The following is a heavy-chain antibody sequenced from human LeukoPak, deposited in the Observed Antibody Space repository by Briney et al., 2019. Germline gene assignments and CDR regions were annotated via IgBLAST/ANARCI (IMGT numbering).Heavy chain of an antibody. Sequence: SVKVSCKASGGTFSTYSISWVRQAPGQGLQWVGGIIPILDTANYAQKFQGRVTITADESTNTAYMELSSLRSEDTAVYYCARKDSSSSGFDYWGQGTLVTVSS. CDR3: ARKDSSSSGFDY. CDR1: GGTFSTYS. J-gene: IGHJ4*02. V-gene: IGHV1-69*13. D-gene: IGHD6-6*01. CDR2: IIPILDTA.